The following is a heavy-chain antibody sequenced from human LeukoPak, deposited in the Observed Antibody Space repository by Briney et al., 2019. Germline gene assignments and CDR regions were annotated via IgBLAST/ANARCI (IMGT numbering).Heavy chain of an antibody. D-gene: IGHD3-10*01. Sequence: SETLSLTCTVSGGSISSYYWSWIRQPPGKGLEWIGYIYYSGSTNYNPSLKSRVTISVDTSKNQFSLKLSSVTAADTAVYYCARDLWFGELLWPNAFDIWGQGTMVTVSS. CDR2: IYYSGST. V-gene: IGHV4-59*08. CDR1: GGSISSYY. J-gene: IGHJ3*02. CDR3: ARDLWFGELLWPNAFDI.